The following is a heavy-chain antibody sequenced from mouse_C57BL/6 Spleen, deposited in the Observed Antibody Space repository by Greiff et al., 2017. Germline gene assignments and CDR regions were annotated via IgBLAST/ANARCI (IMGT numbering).Heavy chain of an antibody. D-gene: IGHD2-1*01. J-gene: IGHJ3*01. Sequence: VQLQQPGAELVMPGASVKLSCKASGYTFTSYWMHWVKQRPGQGLEWIGEIDPSDSYTNYNQKFKGKSTLTVDKSSSTAYMQLSSLTSEDSAVYYCASLYKWFADWGQGTLVTVSA. CDR1: GYTFTSYW. CDR3: ASLYKWFAD. V-gene: IGHV1-69*01. CDR2: IDPSDSYT.